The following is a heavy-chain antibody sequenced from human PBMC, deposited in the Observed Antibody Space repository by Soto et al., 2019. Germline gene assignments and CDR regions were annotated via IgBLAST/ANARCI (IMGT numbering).Heavy chain of an antibody. Sequence: QVQLQESGPGLMKPSQTLSLTCTVSGGSISSGDHYWSWIRQLPVKGLEWIGFIYYGGNTYYKPPLTSRVTISLDTSKNQFSLRLSSVTAADTAVYYCARVRYDYGSGSYAMDVWGRGTTVTVSS. CDR1: GGSISSGDHY. V-gene: IGHV4-31*03. CDR3: ARVRYDYGSGSYAMDV. CDR2: IYYGGNT. D-gene: IGHD3-10*01. J-gene: IGHJ6*02.